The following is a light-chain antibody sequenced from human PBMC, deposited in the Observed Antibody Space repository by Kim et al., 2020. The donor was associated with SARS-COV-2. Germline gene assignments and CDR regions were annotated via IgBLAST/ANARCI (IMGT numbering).Light chain of an antibody. V-gene: IGKV1-5*03. CDR3: QQYNSDSGT. CDR2: QAS. CDR1: QSIRYS. Sequence: SASVGDRVTITCRASQSIRYSLSWYQQKPGKAPKLLIYQASTLESGVPSRFSGSGSGTEFTLTISSLQPEDFATYFCQQYNSDSGTFGQGTKLEI. J-gene: IGKJ2*01.